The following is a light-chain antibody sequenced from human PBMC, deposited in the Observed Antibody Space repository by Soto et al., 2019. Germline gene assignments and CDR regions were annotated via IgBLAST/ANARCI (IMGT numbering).Light chain of an antibody. Sequence: EIVLTQSPGTLSLSPGERATLSCRASQSVCSTCLAWYQQKPGQAPRLLIYGVSSRATGTPDRFSGSESGTDFTLTISRLEPEVFALYYCQQYGFSSIPFGQGTRLEIK. J-gene: IGKJ5*01. V-gene: IGKV3-20*01. CDR1: QSVCSTC. CDR2: GVS. CDR3: QQYGFSSIP.